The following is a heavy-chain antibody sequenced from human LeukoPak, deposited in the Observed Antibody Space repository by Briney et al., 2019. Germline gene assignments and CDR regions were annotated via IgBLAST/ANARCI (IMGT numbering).Heavy chain of an antibody. Sequence: PGGSLRLSCAASGFTFSSYAMSWVRQAPGKGLEWVANIKQDGSEKYYVDSVKGRFTISRDNAKNSLYLQMNSLRAEDTAVYYCARDPYGSGSYYPFDYWGQGTLVTVSS. D-gene: IGHD3-10*01. J-gene: IGHJ4*02. CDR3: ARDPYGSGSYYPFDY. CDR1: GFTFSSYA. CDR2: IKQDGSEK. V-gene: IGHV3-7*01.